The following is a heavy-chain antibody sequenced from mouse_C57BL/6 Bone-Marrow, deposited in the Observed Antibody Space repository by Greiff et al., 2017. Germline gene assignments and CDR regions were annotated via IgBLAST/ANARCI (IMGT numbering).Heavy chain of an antibody. D-gene: IGHD4-1*01. CDR3: ARGGNCEVPFYFDY. J-gene: IGHJ2*01. CDR2: INPGSGGT. CDR1: GYAFTNYL. Sequence: VQLQQSGAELVRPGTSVKVSCKASGYAFTNYLLEWVKQRPGQGLEWIGVINPGSGGTNYNEKFKGKATLTADKSSSTAYMQLSSLTSEDSAVYFCARGGNCEVPFYFDYWGQGTTLTVAS. V-gene: IGHV1-54*01.